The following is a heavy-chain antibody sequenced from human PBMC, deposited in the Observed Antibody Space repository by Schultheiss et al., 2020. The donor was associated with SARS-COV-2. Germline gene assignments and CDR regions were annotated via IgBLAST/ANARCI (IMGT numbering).Heavy chain of an antibody. CDR3: ARDSRYWDGGPDAFDI. CDR2: IGPSDSFF. D-gene: IGHD4-23*01. J-gene: IGHJ3*02. CDR1: GFTFSSYG. Sequence: GESLKISCAASGFTFSSYGMHWVRLAPGKGLEWLSYIGPSDSFFYYADSVKGRFTISRDNPKNTLYLQMNSLRAEDTAVYYCARDSRYWDGGPDAFDIWGQGTMVTVSS. V-gene: IGHV3-48*01.